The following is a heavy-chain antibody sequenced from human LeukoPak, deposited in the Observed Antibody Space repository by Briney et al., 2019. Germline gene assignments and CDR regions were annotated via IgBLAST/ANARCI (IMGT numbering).Heavy chain of an antibody. Sequence: ASVKVSCKASGYTFTGYYMHWVRQAPGQGLEWMGRINPNSGGTNYAQKFQGRVTTTRDTSISTAYMELSRLRSDDTAVYYCASILDSSGYYSPWEVDYWGQGTLVTVSS. D-gene: IGHD3-22*01. CDR2: INPNSGGT. CDR1: GYTFTGYY. CDR3: ASILDSSGYYSPWEVDY. V-gene: IGHV1-2*06. J-gene: IGHJ4*02.